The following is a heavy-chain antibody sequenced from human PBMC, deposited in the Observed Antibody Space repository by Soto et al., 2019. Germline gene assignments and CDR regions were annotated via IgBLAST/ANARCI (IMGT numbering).Heavy chain of an antibody. D-gene: IGHD2-15*01. CDR1: VFTFSTHG. CDR2: TSYDGTNK. V-gene: IGHV3-30*18. J-gene: IGHJ6*01. Sequence: GGSLRLSCEFSVFTFSTHGMHCVRHSPGKGLEWVAGTSYDGTNKYYARSVQGRFTISRENSMKTLYLQMNSLRTEDTAVYYCAKDLSGARWYYDALEVWGQGTTVIVS. CDR3: AKDLSGARWYYDALEV.